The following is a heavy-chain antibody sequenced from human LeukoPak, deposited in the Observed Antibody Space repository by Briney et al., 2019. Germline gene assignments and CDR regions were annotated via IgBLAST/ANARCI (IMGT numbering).Heavy chain of an antibody. Sequence: GGSLRLSCAASGFTFSSYGMHWVRQAPGKGLEWVSYISDSSRTIYYADSVKGRFTISRDNAKNSLYLQMDSLRDEDTAVYYCARDSTEKRGYFDYWGQGTLVTVSS. CDR3: ARDSTEKRGYFDY. D-gene: IGHD3-3*02. J-gene: IGHJ4*02. CDR2: ISDSSRTI. V-gene: IGHV3-48*02. CDR1: GFTFSSYG.